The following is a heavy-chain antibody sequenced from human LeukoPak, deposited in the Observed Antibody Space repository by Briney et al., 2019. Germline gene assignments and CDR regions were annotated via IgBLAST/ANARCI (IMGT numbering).Heavy chain of an antibody. Sequence: KPSETLSLTCTVSGGSISSSSYYWGWIRQPPGKGLEWIGSIYYSGSTYYNPSLKSRVTISVDTSKNQFSLKLSSATAADTAVYYCATQDCSSTSCYSFDYWGQGTLVTVSS. J-gene: IGHJ4*02. CDR3: ATQDCSSTSCYSFDY. CDR2: IYYSGST. D-gene: IGHD2-2*01. V-gene: IGHV4-39*01. CDR1: GGSISSSSYY.